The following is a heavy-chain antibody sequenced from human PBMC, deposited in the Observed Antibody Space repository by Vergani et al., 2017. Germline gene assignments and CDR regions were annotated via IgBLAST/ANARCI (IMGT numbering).Heavy chain of an antibody. Sequence: QVQLVESGGGVVQPGGSLRLSCVASGFSVSNSGMHWVRQTPGKGLEWLAFIQYDGSDIFYADFVEGRFTISRDNSKNSLYLQMRSLRFDDTAVYYCAKDXVIYSGDALEAFDIWGQGTMVTVSS. D-gene: IGHD2-21*01. CDR2: IQYDGSDI. CDR1: GFSVSNSG. J-gene: IGHJ3*02. CDR3: AKDXVIYSGDALEAFDI. V-gene: IGHV3-30*02.